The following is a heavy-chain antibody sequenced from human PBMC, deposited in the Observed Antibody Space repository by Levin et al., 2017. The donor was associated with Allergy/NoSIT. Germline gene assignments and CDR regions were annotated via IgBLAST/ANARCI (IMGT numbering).Heavy chain of an antibody. J-gene: IGHJ6*02. CDR2: IKSTIVGGTT. D-gene: IGHD4/OR15-4a*01. CDR3: TTHDYGYVMDA. CDR1: GFVFDNAW. Sequence: KAGGSLRLSCSASGFVFDNAWMSWVRQAPGTGLEWVGRIKSTIVGGTTDYAAPVKGRFTISRDDSKNTLYLQMNSLKTEDTAVYYCTTHDYGYVMDAWGQGTTVSVSS. V-gene: IGHV3-15*01.